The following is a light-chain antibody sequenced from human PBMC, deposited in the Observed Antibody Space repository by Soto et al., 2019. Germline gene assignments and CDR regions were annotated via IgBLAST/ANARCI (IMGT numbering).Light chain of an antibody. CDR3: QQYGDAPLT. Sequence: EIVLTQSPGTLSLSPGERATLSCRASQSISSSYLAWYQQKPGQAPRLLIYGASSRATGIPDRFSGRGTEPDFALTISSLEPEEFAVYYCQQYGDAPLTFGGGTKVEIK. V-gene: IGKV3-20*01. J-gene: IGKJ4*01. CDR1: QSISSSY. CDR2: GAS.